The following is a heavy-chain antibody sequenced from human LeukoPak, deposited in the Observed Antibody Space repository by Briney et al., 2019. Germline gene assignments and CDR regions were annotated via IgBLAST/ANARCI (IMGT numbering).Heavy chain of an antibody. D-gene: IGHD6-19*01. CDR3: AREGYSSGWNLFDY. J-gene: IGHJ4*02. CDR2: IYYTGIS. Sequence: KPSETLSLTCTVSGGSIDNSYWTWIRQPPGKGLEWIGYIYYTGISNYNPSLKSRVTISVDTSKNQFSLKLSSVTAADTAVYYWAREGYSSGWNLFDYWGQGTLVTVSS. CDR1: GGSIDNSY. V-gene: IGHV4-59*12.